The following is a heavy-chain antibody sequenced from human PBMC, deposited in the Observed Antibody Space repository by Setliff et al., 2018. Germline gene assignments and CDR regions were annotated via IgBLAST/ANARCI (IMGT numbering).Heavy chain of an antibody. CDR1: GGSISSHY. J-gene: IGHJ5*02. V-gene: IGHV4-4*07. CDR2: IYTSGST. CDR3: ARDVRYYYGSGSYYNDWFDP. D-gene: IGHD3-10*01. Sequence: TLSLTCTVSGGSISSHYWSWIRQPAGKGLEWIGRIYTSGSTNYNPSLKSRVTISVDTSKNQFSLKLSSVTAADTAVYYCARDVRYYYGSGSYYNDWFDPWGQGTLVTVSS.